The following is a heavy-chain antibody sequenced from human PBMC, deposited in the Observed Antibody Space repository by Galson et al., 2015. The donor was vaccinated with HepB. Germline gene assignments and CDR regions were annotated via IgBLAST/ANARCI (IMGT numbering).Heavy chain of an antibody. CDR3: VKMVGIVVVPAAKNWFDP. D-gene: IGHD2-2*01. J-gene: IGHJ5*02. Sequence: SLRLSCAASGFTFSSYAMSWVRQAPGKGLEWVSAISGSGGSTYYADSVKGRFTISRDNSKNTLYLQMNSLRAEDTAVYYVVKMVGIVVVPAAKNWFDPWGQGTLVTVSS. V-gene: IGHV3-23*01. CDR1: GFTFSSYA. CDR2: ISGSGGST.